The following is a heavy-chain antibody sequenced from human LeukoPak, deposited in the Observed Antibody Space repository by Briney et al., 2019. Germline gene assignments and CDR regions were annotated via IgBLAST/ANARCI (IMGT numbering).Heavy chain of an antibody. V-gene: IGHV3-66*01. D-gene: IGHD2-15*01. Sequence: GGSLRLSCAASGFTFSSYWMSWVRQAPGKGLEWVSVIYSGGSTYYADSVKGRFTISRDNSKNTLYLQMNSLRAEDTAVYYCARDQGFTGFSDYWGQGTLVTVSS. CDR2: IYSGGST. CDR3: ARDQGFTGFSDY. J-gene: IGHJ4*02. CDR1: GFTFSSYW.